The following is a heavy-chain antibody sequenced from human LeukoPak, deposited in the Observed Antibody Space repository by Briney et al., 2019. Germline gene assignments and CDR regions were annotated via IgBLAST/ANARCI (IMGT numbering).Heavy chain of an antibody. CDR2: INPNSGGT. Sequence: GASVKVSCKASGYTFTGYYIHWVRQAPGQGLEWMGWINPNSGGTNYAQKFQGRVTMTRDTSISTAYMELSRLRSDDTALYYCARGTTLTTLPYYYYYMDVWGEGTTVTVSS. CDR3: ARGTTLTTLPYYYYYMDV. J-gene: IGHJ6*03. D-gene: IGHD4-17*01. CDR1: GYTFTGYY. V-gene: IGHV1-2*02.